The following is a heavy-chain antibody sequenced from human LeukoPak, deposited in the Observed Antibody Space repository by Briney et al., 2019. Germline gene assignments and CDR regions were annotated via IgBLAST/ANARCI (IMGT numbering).Heavy chain of an antibody. CDR3: AKDRGDYYDSSGYYDYGMDV. Sequence: GGSLRLSCAASGFTFSSYAMSWVRQAPGKGLEWVSAISGSGGSTYYADSVKGRFTISRDNSKNTLYLQMNSLRAEDTAVCYCAKDRGDYYDSSGYYDYGMDVWGQGTTVTVSS. J-gene: IGHJ6*02. V-gene: IGHV3-23*01. CDR1: GFTFSSYA. CDR2: ISGSGGST. D-gene: IGHD3-22*01.